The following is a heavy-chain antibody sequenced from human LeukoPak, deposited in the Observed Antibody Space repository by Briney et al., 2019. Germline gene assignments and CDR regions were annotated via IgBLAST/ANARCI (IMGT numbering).Heavy chain of an antibody. Sequence: SLRLSCAASGFTFDDYAMHWVRQAPGKGLEWVSGISWNSGSIGYADSVKGRFTISRDNAKNSLYLQMNSLRAEDTAVYYCARVILGSRDFDYWGQGTLVTVSS. CDR3: ARVILGSRDFDY. V-gene: IGHV3-9*01. CDR1: GFTFDDYA. J-gene: IGHJ4*02. D-gene: IGHD6-13*01. CDR2: ISWNSGSI.